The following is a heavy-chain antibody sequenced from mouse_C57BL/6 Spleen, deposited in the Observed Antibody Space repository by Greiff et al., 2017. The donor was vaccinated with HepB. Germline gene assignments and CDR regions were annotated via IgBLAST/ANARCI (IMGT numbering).Heavy chain of an antibody. J-gene: IGHJ4*01. CDR2: INPSSGYT. Sequence: QVHVKQSGAELAKPGASVKLSCKASGYTFTSYWMHWVNQRPGQGLEWIGYINPSSGYTKYNQKFKDKATLTADKSSSTAYMQLSSLTYEDSAVYYCARFPRYDYDVNYYAMDYWGQGTSVTVSS. D-gene: IGHD2-4*01. CDR3: ARFPRYDYDVNYYAMDY. V-gene: IGHV1-7*01. CDR1: GYTFTSYW.